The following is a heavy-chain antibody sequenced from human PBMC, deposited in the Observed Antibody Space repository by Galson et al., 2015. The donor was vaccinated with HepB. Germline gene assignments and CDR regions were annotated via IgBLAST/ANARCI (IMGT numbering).Heavy chain of an antibody. CDR1: GFTVSSNY. CDR3: ARGGLYYFSSGCYGQT. V-gene: IGHV3-53*04. D-gene: IGHD3-10*01. CDR2: IYSGGST. J-gene: IGHJ5*02. Sequence: SLRLSCAASGFTVSSNYMSWVRQAPGKGLEWVSVIYSGGSTYYADSVKGRFTISRHNSKNTLYLQMNSLRAEDTAVYYCARGGLYYFSSGCYGQTLGQGTLVTVSS.